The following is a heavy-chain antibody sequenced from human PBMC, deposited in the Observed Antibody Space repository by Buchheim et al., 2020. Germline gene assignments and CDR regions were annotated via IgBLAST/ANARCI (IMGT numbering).Heavy chain of an antibody. CDR1: GFTFSSYA. CDR2: MGSDGSR. Sequence: EVQLLESGGGLVQPGGSLRLSCAASGFTFSSYAMSWVRQAPGKGLEWVASMGSDGSRYYAASVKGRFTTSRDNSKNTLYLQMDSLRAEDTALYYCAKRVIDRGVDCWGQGTL. V-gene: IGHV3-23*01. CDR3: AKRVIDRGVDC. D-gene: IGHD3-22*01. J-gene: IGHJ4*02.